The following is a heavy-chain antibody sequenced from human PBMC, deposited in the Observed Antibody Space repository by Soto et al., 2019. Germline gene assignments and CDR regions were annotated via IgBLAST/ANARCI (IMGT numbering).Heavy chain of an antibody. J-gene: IGHJ4*02. Sequence: EVQLVESGGGLVKPGGSLRLSCVASGFTFSSYSMSWVRQAPGEGLQWVSSITSSNTYINYGDSVKGRFAISRDNAKNSLYLQMNSLRAEDKAVYFCARDTNYYASGSGVDFWGQGTLVTVSS. CDR2: ITSSNTYI. CDR3: ARDTNYYASGSGVDF. CDR1: GFTFSSYS. D-gene: IGHD3-10*01. V-gene: IGHV3-21*02.